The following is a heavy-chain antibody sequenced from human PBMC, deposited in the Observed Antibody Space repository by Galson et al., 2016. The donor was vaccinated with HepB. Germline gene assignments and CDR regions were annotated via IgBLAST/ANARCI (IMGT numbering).Heavy chain of an antibody. D-gene: IGHD3-3*01. Sequence: ETLSLTCTVSGGSISSYYWSWIRQPPGKGLEWIGYINYSGRTNYNPSLKSRVTMSLDTSKNQFSLKLSSVTAADTAVYYCARGRTPAFWSALNWFDPWGQGTRVTVSS. V-gene: IGHV4-59*01. J-gene: IGHJ5*02. CDR3: ARGRTPAFWSALNWFDP. CDR1: GGSISSYY. CDR2: INYSGRT.